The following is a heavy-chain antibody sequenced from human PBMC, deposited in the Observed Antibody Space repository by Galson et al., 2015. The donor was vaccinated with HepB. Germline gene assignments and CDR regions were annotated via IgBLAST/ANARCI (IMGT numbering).Heavy chain of an antibody. Sequence: SLRLSCAASGFTFSSYGMHWVRQAPGKGLEWVAVISYDGSNKYYADSVKGRLTISRDNSKNTLYLQMNSLRAEDTAVYYCAKASSSGWSLDYWGQGTLVTVSS. J-gene: IGHJ4*02. CDR1: GFTFSSYG. CDR2: ISYDGSNK. CDR3: AKASSSGWSLDY. V-gene: IGHV3-30*18. D-gene: IGHD6-19*01.